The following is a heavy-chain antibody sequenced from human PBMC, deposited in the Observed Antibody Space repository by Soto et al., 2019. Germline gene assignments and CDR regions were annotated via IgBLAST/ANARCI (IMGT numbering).Heavy chain of an antibody. Sequence: PSETLSRTCTVSGGSISYYYWSWIRQSPGKGPEWIGYIYYLGSTDYNPSLKSRVTISVDRSKKQFFLRLESVTVEDTAVYYCARDQYGGSGSPFPAYWGPGTQVTVSS. V-gene: IGHV4-59*01. J-gene: IGHJ4*02. CDR2: IYYLGST. D-gene: IGHD3-10*01. CDR1: GGSISYYY. CDR3: ARDQYGGSGSPFPAY.